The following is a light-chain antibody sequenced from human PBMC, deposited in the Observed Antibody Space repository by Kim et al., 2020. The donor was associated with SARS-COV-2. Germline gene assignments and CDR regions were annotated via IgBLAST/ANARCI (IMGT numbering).Light chain of an antibody. Sequence: DIQMTQSPSSLSASVGDRVTITCRASQTISSYLNWYQQKPGKAPKLLIYSASSLQSGVPSRFGGSGSGTDFTLTISSLQPEDFATYYCQQGYSLSRTFGQGTKLEIK. J-gene: IGKJ2*01. CDR2: SAS. V-gene: IGKV1-39*01. CDR1: QTISSY. CDR3: QQGYSLSRT.